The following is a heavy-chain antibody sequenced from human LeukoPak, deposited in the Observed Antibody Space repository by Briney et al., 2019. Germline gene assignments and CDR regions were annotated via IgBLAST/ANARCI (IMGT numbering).Heavy chain of an antibody. CDR1: GYTFTSYG. J-gene: IGHJ6*04. CDR3: ARSTDQLLWFDEPQLDYGMDV. D-gene: IGHD3-10*01. Sequence: ASVKVSCKASGYTFTSYGISWVRQAPGQGLEWMGWISAYNGNTNYAQKLQGRVTMTTDTSTSTAYMELRSLRPDDTAVYYCARSTDQLLWFDEPQLDYGMDVWGKGTTVTVSS. V-gene: IGHV1-18*04. CDR2: ISAYNGNT.